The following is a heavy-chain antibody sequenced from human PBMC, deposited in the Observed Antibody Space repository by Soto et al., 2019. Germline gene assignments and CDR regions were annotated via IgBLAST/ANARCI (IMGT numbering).Heavy chain of an antibody. J-gene: IGHJ6*02. D-gene: IGHD3-10*01. CDR1: GFTFSSYG. CDR3: ARDTVFRDTYYYYGMDV. V-gene: IGHV3-33*01. CDR2: IWYDGSNK. Sequence: QVQLVESGGGVVQPGGSLRLSGAASGFTFSSYGMHWVRQAPGKGLEWVAVIWYDGSNKYYADSVKGRFTISRDNSKNTLYLQMISLRAEDTAVYYCARDTVFRDTYYYYGMDVWGQGTTVTVSS.